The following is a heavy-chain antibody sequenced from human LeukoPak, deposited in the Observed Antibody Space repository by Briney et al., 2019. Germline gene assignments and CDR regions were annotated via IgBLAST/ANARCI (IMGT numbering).Heavy chain of an antibody. V-gene: IGHV1-8*01. Sequence: GASVKVSCKASGYTFTNSDINWVRQAAGQGLEWMGWMNLDSGNTGYARNFQGRVAMTRNTSISTAYMELSSLRSEDTAVYYCARYITMVRGGSWFDPWGQGTLVTVSS. D-gene: IGHD3-10*01. CDR1: GYTFTNSD. CDR3: ARYITMVRGGSWFDP. CDR2: MNLDSGNT. J-gene: IGHJ5*02.